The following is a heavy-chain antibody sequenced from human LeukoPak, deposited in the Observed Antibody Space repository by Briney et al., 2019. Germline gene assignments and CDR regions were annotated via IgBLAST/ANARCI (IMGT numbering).Heavy chain of an antibody. CDR3: ARDRTDAFDI. V-gene: IGHV1-69*05. CDR1: GGTFSSYA. Sequence: ASVKVSCKASGGTFSSYAISWVRQAPGQGLEWMRGIIPIFGTANYAQKFQGRVTITTDESTSTAYMELSSLRSEDTAVYYCARDRTDAFDIWGQGTMVTVSS. J-gene: IGHJ3*02. CDR2: IIPIFGTA.